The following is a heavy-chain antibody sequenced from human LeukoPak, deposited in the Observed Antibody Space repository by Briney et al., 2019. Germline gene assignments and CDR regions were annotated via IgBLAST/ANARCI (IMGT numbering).Heavy chain of an antibody. CDR3: ARGEIVVVPAAFYYYYGMDV. J-gene: IGHJ6*02. Sequence: SETLSLTCAVFGGSFSGYYWSWIRQPPQKGLEWIGEINHSGSTNYNPSLRSRVTISVDTSKNQFSLKLSSVTAADTAVYYCARGEIVVVPAAFYYYYGMDVWGQGTTVTVSS. CDR2: INHSGST. CDR1: GGSFSGYY. D-gene: IGHD2-2*01. V-gene: IGHV4-34*01.